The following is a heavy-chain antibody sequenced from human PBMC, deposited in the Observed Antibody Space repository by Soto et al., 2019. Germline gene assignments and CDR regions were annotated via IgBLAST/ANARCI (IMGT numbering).Heavy chain of an antibody. CDR1: GFTFSNYN. CDR3: ARDRVGLDY. Sequence: EVQLVESGGGLVQPGGSRKLSYEASGFTFSNYNMNWVRQAPGKGLEWLAYISTTRTTIYYADSVKGRFTIARDNVKSSLYLYMNSLRDEDTAVYYCARDRVGLDYWGQGTLVTVSS. D-gene: IGHD3-16*01. J-gene: IGHJ4*02. CDR2: ISTTRTTI. V-gene: IGHV3-48*02.